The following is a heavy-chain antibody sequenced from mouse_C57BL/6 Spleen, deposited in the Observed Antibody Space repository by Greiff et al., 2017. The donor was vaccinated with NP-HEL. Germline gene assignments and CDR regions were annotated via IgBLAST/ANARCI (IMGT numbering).Heavy chain of an antibody. CDR1: GFTFSDYG. CDR3: AIFITTVVATGDY. CDR2: ISSGSSTI. J-gene: IGHJ2*01. D-gene: IGHD1-1*01. V-gene: IGHV5-17*01. Sequence: EVKLVESGGGLVKPGGSLKLSCAASGFTFSDYGMHWVRQAPEKGLEWVAYISSGSSTIYYADTVKGRFTISRDNAKNTLFLQMTSLRSEDTAMYYCAIFITTVVATGDYWGQGTTLTVSS.